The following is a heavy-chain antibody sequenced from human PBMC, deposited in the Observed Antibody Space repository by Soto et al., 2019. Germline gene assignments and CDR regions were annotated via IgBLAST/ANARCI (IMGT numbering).Heavy chain of an antibody. CDR3: ARDRSTVSYDAFDV. J-gene: IGHJ3*01. D-gene: IGHD4-17*01. V-gene: IGHV4-31*03. CDR2: IFHSGRT. CDR1: GGSISSGNYY. Sequence: SETLSLTCTVSGGSISSGNYYWTWIRQRPGKGLEWIGYIFHSGRTYFHPSLKSRVTISVDTSKNQFSLNLSSVTAADTAVYYCARDRSTVSYDAFDVWGQGKMVTVSS.